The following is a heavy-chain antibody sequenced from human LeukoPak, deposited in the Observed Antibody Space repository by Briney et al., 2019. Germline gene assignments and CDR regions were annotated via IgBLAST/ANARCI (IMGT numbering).Heavy chain of an antibody. CDR3: AREFARSTSCFGDY. CDR2: IKPNSGDT. CDR1: GYTFTAYY. V-gene: IGHV1-2*02. Sequence: ASVKVSCKASGYTFTAYYMHWVRQAPGQGLEWMGWIKPNSGDTKSAQNFQGRLTMTRDTSISTAYMELHSLTSDDTAVYYCAREFARSTSCFGDYWGQGSLVTVSS. J-gene: IGHJ4*02. D-gene: IGHD2-2*01.